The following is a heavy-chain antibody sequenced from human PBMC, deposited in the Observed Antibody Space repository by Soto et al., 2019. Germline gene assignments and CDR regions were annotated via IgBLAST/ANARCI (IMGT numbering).Heavy chain of an antibody. D-gene: IGHD3-16*01. J-gene: IGHJ4*02. CDR3: ARDGGRHSGGIDY. Sequence: QVQLVQSGAEVKKTGSSVKVSCKASGGTFSSYSINWVRQAPGQGLEWMGEIIPIFGTANYAQKFQGRVTITADESTSTAYMELSSLRSEDTALYYCARDGGRHSGGIDYWGQRTVVTVSS. CDR1: GGTFSSYS. CDR2: IIPIFGTA. V-gene: IGHV1-69*01.